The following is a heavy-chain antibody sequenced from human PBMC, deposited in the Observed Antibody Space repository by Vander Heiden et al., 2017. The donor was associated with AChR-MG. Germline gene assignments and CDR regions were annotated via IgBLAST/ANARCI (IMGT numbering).Heavy chain of an antibody. D-gene: IGHD6-13*01. CDR2: INPNSGGT. CDR1: GYTFTGYY. CDR3: ARAAAAGMYYYGMDV. J-gene: IGHJ6*02. V-gene: IGHV1-2*02. Sequence: QVQLVQSGAEVKKPGASVKVSCKASGYTFTGYYMHWVRQAPGQGLEWMGWINPNSGGTNYAQKFQGRVTMTRDTSISTAYMELCRLRSDDTAVYYCARAAAAGMYYYGMDVWGQGTTVTVSS.